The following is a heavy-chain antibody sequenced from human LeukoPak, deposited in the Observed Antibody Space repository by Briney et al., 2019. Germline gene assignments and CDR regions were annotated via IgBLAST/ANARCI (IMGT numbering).Heavy chain of an antibody. V-gene: IGHV4-4*07. J-gene: IGHJ3*02. CDR1: GGSISSYY. Sequence: SETLSLTCTVSGGSISSYYWSWIRQPAGKGLEWIGRIYTSGSTNCNPSLKSRVTMSVDTSKNQFSLKLSSVTAADTAVYYCARSPIAAAGPEGAFDIWGQGTMVTVSS. CDR3: ARSPIAAAGPEGAFDI. D-gene: IGHD6-13*01. CDR2: IYTSGST.